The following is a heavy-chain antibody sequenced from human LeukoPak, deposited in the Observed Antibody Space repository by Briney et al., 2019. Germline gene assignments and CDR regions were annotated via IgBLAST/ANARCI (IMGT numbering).Heavy chain of an antibody. CDR1: GFAFSDYY. CDR3: ARYFTAVTETLRLDY. Sequence: GGSLRLSCAASGFAFSDYYMTWIRQAPGKGLEWVSYISDRGSTIYYADSVKGRFTMSRDNAKNSLYLQMNSLRAEDTAVYYCARYFTAVTETLRLDYWGQGTLVTVSS. J-gene: IGHJ4*02. CDR2: ISDRGSTI. V-gene: IGHV3-11*01. D-gene: IGHD6-19*01.